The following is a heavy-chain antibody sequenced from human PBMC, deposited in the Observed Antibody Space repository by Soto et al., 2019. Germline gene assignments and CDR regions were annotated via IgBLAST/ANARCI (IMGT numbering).Heavy chain of an antibody. CDR2: IYGSGSI. V-gene: IGHV4-4*07. D-gene: IGHD3-22*01. CDR3: ARDYYDSSGFAPDYFDN. J-gene: IGHJ4*02. CDR1: GDSISGYY. Sequence: SETLSLTCSVSGDSISGYYWHWIRQPAGKGLEWIGRIYGSGSINYTPSIKSRVTMSVDTSENRFSLKLRFVTAADTAVYYCARDYYDSSGFAPDYFDNWGRGTLVTVSS.